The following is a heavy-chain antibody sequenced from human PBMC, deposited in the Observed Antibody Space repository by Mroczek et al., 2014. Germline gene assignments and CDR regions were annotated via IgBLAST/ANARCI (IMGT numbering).Heavy chain of an antibody. CDR1: GGSFSGYY. Sequence: QVQLQQWGAGLLKPSETLSLTCAVYGGSFSGYYWSWIRQPPGKGLEWIGEINHSGSTNYNPSLKSRVTISVDTSKNQFSLKLSSVTAADTAVYYCARDDVDTAMVTARQDDAFDIWGQGTMVTVSS. J-gene: IGHJ3*02. V-gene: IGHV4-34*01. CDR3: ARDDVDTAMVTARQDDAFDI. D-gene: IGHD5-18*01. CDR2: INHSGST.